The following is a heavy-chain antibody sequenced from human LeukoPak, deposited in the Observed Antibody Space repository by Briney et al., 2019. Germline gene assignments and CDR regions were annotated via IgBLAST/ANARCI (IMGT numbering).Heavy chain of an antibody. Sequence: SETLSLTCTVSGGSISSSSYYWGWIRQPPGKGLEWIGTIYYSGSTYYNPSLKSRVTISVDTSKNQFSLKLSSVTAADTAVYYCARRISNYYYFDYWGQGTLVTVSS. V-gene: IGHV4-39*01. J-gene: IGHJ4*02. CDR1: GGSISSSSYY. CDR2: IYYSGST. CDR3: ARRISNYYYFDY. D-gene: IGHD4/OR15-4a*01.